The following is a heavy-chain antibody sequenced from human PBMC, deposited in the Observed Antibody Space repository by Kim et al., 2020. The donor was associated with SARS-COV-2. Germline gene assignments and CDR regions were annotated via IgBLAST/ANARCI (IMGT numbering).Heavy chain of an antibody. Sequence: ASVKVSCKASGYTFTSYAMHWVRQAPGQRLEWMGWINAGNGNTKYSQKFQGRVTITRDTSASTAYMELSSLRSEDTAVYYCGCEELGGNGGFDYWGQGTLVTVSS. CDR3: GCEELGGNGGFDY. CDR2: INAGNGNT. CDR1: GYTFTSYA. V-gene: IGHV1-3*01. D-gene: IGHD3-16*01. J-gene: IGHJ4*02.